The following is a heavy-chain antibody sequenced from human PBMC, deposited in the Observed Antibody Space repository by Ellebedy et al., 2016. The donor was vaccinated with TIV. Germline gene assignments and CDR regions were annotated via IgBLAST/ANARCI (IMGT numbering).Heavy chain of an antibody. CDR1: GITFSSHA. Sequence: GESLKISCAASGITFSSHAISWVRQTPGKGLEWVSAISGSGDKTYYTDSVKGRFTISRDNSQNTLYLQMNSLRAEDTAVYYCARDFGELPYYYYYGMDVWGQGTTVTVSS. V-gene: IGHV3-23*01. D-gene: IGHD1-26*01. CDR3: ARDFGELPYYYYYGMDV. CDR2: ISGSGDKT. J-gene: IGHJ6*02.